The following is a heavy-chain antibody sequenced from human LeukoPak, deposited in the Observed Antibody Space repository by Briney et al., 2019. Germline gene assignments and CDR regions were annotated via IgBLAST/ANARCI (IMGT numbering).Heavy chain of an antibody. J-gene: IGHJ4*02. CDR1: GTTFSRYW. CDR2: IKQDGGEK. Sequence: GGSLRLSCVDPGTTFSRYWVSWVRQAPGKGLEWVANIKQDGGEKYYVDSVKGRFTICRDNAKKSLYLQMDSLRVEDTAVYYCARDGRPLDYWGQGTLVTVSS. V-gene: IGHV3-7*03. CDR3: ARDGRPLDY.